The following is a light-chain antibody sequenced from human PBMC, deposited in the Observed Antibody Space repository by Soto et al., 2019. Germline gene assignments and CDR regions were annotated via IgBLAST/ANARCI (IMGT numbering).Light chain of an antibody. Sequence: EIVLTQSPATLSLSPGERATLSCRASQSVSTYLPWYHQKPGQAPRLLIYDASNRATDIPDRFRGSGTGTDFTLTITSLEPEDFAVYFCQQRYNWLTFGGGTKLDIK. CDR1: QSVSTY. CDR3: QQRYNWLT. V-gene: IGKV3-11*01. J-gene: IGKJ4*01. CDR2: DAS.